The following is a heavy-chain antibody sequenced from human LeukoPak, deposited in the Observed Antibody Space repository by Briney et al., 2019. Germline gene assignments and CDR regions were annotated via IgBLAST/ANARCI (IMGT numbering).Heavy chain of an antibody. CDR3: AKNGDRGAYCSGGSYYYYYMDV. CDR1: GFTFSSYG. Sequence: RGTLRLSCAASGFTFSSYGMSWVRQAPGKGLEWVSAISGSGGSTYYADSVKGHFTISRDNSKNTLYLQMNSLSAEDTAVYYCAKNGDRGAYCSGGSYYYYYMDVWGKGTKVTISS. V-gene: IGHV3-23*01. J-gene: IGHJ6*03. D-gene: IGHD2-15*01. CDR2: ISGSGGST.